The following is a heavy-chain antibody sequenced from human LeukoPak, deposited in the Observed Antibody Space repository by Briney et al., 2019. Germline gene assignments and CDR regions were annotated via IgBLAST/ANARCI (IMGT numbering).Heavy chain of an antibody. D-gene: IGHD6-13*01. Sequence: SETLSLTCTVSGGSISSYYWSWIRQPPGKGLEWIGYIYYGVSTNYNPSLKSRVTISVDTSKNQFSLKLSSVTAADTAVYYCARQVIAAAGIGVGDDYWGQGTLVTVSS. J-gene: IGHJ4*02. V-gene: IGHV4-59*08. CDR1: GGSISSYY. CDR2: IYYGVST. CDR3: ARQVIAAAGIGVGDDY.